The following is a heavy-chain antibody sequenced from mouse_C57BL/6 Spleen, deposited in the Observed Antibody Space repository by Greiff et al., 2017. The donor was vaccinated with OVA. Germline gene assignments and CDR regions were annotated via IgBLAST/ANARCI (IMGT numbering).Heavy chain of an antibody. CDR2: IYPGSGST. CDR1: GYTFTSYW. CDR3: ARGGTTVVATEYFDV. D-gene: IGHD1-1*01. Sequence: QVQLKQPGAELVKPGASVKMSCKASGYTFTSYWITWVKQRPGQGLEWIGDIYPGSGSTNYNEKFKSKATLTVDTSSSTAYMQLSSLTSEDSAVYYCARGGTTVVATEYFDVWGTGTTVTVSS. J-gene: IGHJ1*03. V-gene: IGHV1-55*01.